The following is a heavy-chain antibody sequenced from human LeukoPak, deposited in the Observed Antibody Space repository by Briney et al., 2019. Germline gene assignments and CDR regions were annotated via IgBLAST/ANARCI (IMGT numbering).Heavy chain of an antibody. Sequence: SETLSLTCTVSGGSISSGDYYWSWIRQPQGKGLEWIGYIYYSGSTYYNPSLKSRVTISVDTSKNQFSLKLSSVTAADTAVYYCARAEQLVRGAFDIWGQGTMVTVSS. CDR3: ARAEQLVRGAFDI. CDR2: IYYSGST. CDR1: GGSISSGDYY. V-gene: IGHV4-30-4*08. D-gene: IGHD6-13*01. J-gene: IGHJ3*02.